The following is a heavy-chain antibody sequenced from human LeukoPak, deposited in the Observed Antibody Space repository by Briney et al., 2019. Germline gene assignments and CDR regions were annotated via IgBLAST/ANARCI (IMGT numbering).Heavy chain of an antibody. CDR3: ARRLGGGMEKPESYNWFDP. D-gene: IGHD1-14*01. V-gene: IGHV5-51*01. Sequence: GESLKISCKGSGYSFTSYWIGWVRQMPGKGLEWMGIIYPGDSDTRYSPSFQGQVTISADKSISTAYLQWSSLKASDTAMYYCARRLGGGMEKPESYNWFDPWGQGTLVTVSS. J-gene: IGHJ5*02. CDR2: IYPGDSDT. CDR1: GYSFTSYW.